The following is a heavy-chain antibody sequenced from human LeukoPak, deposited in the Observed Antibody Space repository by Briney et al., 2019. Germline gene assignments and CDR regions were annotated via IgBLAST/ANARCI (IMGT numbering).Heavy chain of an antibody. V-gene: IGHV3-23*01. Sequence: SGGSLRLSCAASGFTFSSYAMSWVRQAPGKGLEWVSAISGSGGSTYYADSVKGRFTISRDNSKNTLYLQMNSLRAEDTAVYYCAKGGDYYGSGSSDYWGQGTLVTVSS. CDR2: ISGSGGST. J-gene: IGHJ4*02. CDR1: GFTFSSYA. CDR3: AKGGDYYGSGSSDY. D-gene: IGHD3-10*01.